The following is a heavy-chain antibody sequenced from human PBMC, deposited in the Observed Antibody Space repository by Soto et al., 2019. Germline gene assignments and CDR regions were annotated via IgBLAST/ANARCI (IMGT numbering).Heavy chain of an antibody. CDR3: ARESEDLTSTFDY. Sequence: PGGSLRVSCAASGFTFTRYSMNWVRQAPGKGLEWVSSISSTTNYIYYGDSMKGRFTISRDNAKNSLYLEMNSLRAEDTAVYYCARESEDLTSTFDYWGPGTLVTVSS. V-gene: IGHV3-21*06. CDR2: ISSTTNYI. J-gene: IGHJ4*01. CDR1: GFTFTRYS.